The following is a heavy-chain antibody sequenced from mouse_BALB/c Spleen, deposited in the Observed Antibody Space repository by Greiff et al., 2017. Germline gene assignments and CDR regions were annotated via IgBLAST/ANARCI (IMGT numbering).Heavy chain of an antibody. CDR2: ISYSGST. Sequence: ESGPGLVKPSQSLSLTCTVTGYSITSDYAWNWIRQFPGNKLEWMGYISYSGSTSYNPSLKSRISITRDTSKNQFFLQLNSVTTEDTATYYCAREGLGRFAYWGQGTLVTVSA. CDR3: AREGLGRFAY. D-gene: IGHD4-1*01. J-gene: IGHJ3*01. V-gene: IGHV3-2*02. CDR1: GYSITSDYA.